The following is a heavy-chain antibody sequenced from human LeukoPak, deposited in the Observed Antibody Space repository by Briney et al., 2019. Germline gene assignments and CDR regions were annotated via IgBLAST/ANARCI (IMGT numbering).Heavy chain of an antibody. Sequence: ASVKLSFKASGYTFTGYYMHWVRQAPGQGLEWMGWINPNSGGTNYAHKFQGRVTMTRDTSISTAYMELSRLRSDDTAVYYCAREHCSGGSCYSLDPWGQGTLVTVSS. CDR1: GYTFTGYY. CDR3: AREHCSGGSCYSLDP. V-gene: IGHV1-2*02. CDR2: INPNSGGT. J-gene: IGHJ5*02. D-gene: IGHD2-15*01.